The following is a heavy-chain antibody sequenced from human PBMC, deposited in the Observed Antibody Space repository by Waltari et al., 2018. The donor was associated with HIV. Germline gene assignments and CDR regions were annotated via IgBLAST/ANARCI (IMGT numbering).Heavy chain of an antibody. CDR2: MTPSSGNT. Sequence: QVQLVQSGAEVKKPGASVKVSCKASGYSFPSYDINWVRQATGQGLEWMGWMTPSSGNTGSAQKFQGRVTMSRNTSVSTVYMELSTLTSDDTAIYFCARGGSTHTHFAYWGQGTLVTVSS. CDR3: ARGGSTHTHFAY. J-gene: IGHJ4*02. V-gene: IGHV1-8*01. CDR1: GYSFPSYD. D-gene: IGHD1-26*01.